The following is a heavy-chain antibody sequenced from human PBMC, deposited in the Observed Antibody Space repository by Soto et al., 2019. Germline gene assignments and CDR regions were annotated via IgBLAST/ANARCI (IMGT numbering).Heavy chain of an antibody. CDR2: ISYDGSNK. Sequence: GGSLRLSCAASGFTFSSYAMHWVRQAPGKGLEWVAVISYDGSNKYYADSVKGRFTISRDNSKNTLYLQMNSLRAEDSAVYYCAKDRNIVPTDFDSWGQGTLVTVSS. CDR1: GFTFSSYA. J-gene: IGHJ4*01. CDR3: AKDRNIVPTDFDS. D-gene: IGHD5-12*01. V-gene: IGHV3-30-3*01.